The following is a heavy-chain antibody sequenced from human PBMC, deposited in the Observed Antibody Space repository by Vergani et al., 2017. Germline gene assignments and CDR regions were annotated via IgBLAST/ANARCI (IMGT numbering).Heavy chain of an antibody. CDR3: AKAVIYSNYFAY. J-gene: IGHJ4*02. CDR1: GFTFSSYT. V-gene: IGHV3-23*01. Sequence: EVQLLESGGGLVQPGGSLRLSCAASGFTFSSYTMSWVRQAPGKGLEWVSAISGSGGSTYYADSVKGRFTISRDNSKNTLYLQMNSLRAEDTAVYYCAKAVIYSNYFAYWGQGTLVTVSS. D-gene: IGHD4-11*01. CDR2: ISGSGGST.